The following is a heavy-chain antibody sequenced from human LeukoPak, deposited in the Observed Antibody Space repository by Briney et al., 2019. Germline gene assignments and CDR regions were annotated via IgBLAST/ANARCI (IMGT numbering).Heavy chain of an antibody. Sequence: SETLSLTCVVYGESFSGYSWSWIRQPPGKGLEWIGEINHSGSTNYNPSLKSRVTISVDTSKNQFSLKLSSVTAADTAVYYCARGRTRDYWGQGTLVTVSS. J-gene: IGHJ4*02. CDR3: ARGRTRDY. CDR2: INHSGST. V-gene: IGHV4-34*01. D-gene: IGHD1-14*01. CDR1: GESFSGYS.